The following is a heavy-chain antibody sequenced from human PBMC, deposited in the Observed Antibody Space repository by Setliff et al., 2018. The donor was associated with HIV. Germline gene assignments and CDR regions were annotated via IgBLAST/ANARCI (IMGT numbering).Heavy chain of an antibody. V-gene: IGHV3-9*01. CDR2: ISWNSGSI. Sequence: LRLSCAASGFTFSSYSMNWVRQAPGKGLEWVSGISWNSGSIGYADSVKGRFTISRDNAKNSLYLQMNSLRAEDTAVYYCARDWVSLDRGTSMDVWGKGTTVTVSS. CDR3: ARDWVSLDRGTSMDV. D-gene: IGHD3-10*01. J-gene: IGHJ6*03. CDR1: GFTFSSYS.